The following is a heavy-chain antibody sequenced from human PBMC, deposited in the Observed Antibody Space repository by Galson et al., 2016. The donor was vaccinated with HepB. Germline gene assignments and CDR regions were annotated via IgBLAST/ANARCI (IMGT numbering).Heavy chain of an antibody. CDR2: VSGSVGRT. CDR1: GFTFTSYA. Sequence: SLRLSCAASGFTFTSYAMSWVRQAPGKGLECLSSVSGSVGRTCSAAPVRGRFIISRDSSENTLYLQMNTLRGDDTALYYCAKAGYNSHERNNWFDSWGQGTLVTVSS. V-gene: IGHV3-23*01. J-gene: IGHJ5*01. D-gene: IGHD1-20*01. CDR3: AKAGYNSHERNNWFDS.